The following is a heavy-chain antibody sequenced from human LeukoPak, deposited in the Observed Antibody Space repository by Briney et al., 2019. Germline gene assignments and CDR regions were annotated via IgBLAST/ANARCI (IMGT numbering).Heavy chain of an antibody. J-gene: IGHJ4*02. CDR2: INPSGGST. CDR1: GYTFTSYY. CDR3: ARADGDYYDILTGYPDY. D-gene: IGHD3-9*01. Sequence: ASVKVSCKASGYTFTSYYMHWVRQAPGQGLEWMGIINPSGGSTSYAQKFQGRVTMTRDTSTSTVYMELSSLRSEDTAVYYCARADGDYYDILTGYPDYWGQGTLVTVSS. V-gene: IGHV1-46*01.